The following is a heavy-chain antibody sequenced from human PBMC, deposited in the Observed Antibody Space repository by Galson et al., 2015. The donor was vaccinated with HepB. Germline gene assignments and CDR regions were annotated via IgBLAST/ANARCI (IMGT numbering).Heavy chain of an antibody. CDR3: ARDQRSETYYDFWSGPEGY. V-gene: IGHV3-33*01. CDR1: GFTFSSYG. J-gene: IGHJ4*02. CDR2: IWYDGSNK. D-gene: IGHD3-3*01. Sequence: SLRLSCAASGFTFSSYGMHWVRQAPGKGLEWVAVIWYDGSNKYYADSVKGRFTISRDNSKNTLYLQMNSLRAEDTAVYYCARDQRSETYYDFWSGPEGYWGQGTLVTVSS.